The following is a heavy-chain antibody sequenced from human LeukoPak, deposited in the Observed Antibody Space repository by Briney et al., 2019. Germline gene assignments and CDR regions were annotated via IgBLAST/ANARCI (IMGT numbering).Heavy chain of an antibody. Sequence: ASVKVSCTASGYTFTSYYMHWVRQAPGQGLEWMGIINPSGGSTSYAQKFQGRVTMTRDMSTSTVYMELSSLRSEDTAVYYCARTRYYYNSRSYGAPYYFDYWGQGTLVTVSS. CDR1: GYTFTSYY. V-gene: IGHV1-46*01. D-gene: IGHD3-10*01. CDR3: ARTRYYYNSRSYGAPYYFDY. CDR2: INPSGGST. J-gene: IGHJ4*02.